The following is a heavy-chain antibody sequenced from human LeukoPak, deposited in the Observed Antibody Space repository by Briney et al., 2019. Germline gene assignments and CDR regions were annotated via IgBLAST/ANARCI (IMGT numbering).Heavy chain of an antibody. CDR1: GFTFDDYA. V-gene: IGHV3-9*01. CDR2: ISWNSGSI. CDR3: AKDKGADYYGSGSYYRYGMDV. J-gene: IGHJ6*02. Sequence: GRSLRLSCAASGFTFDDYAMHWVRQAPGKGLEWVSGISWNSGSIGYADSVKGRFTISRDSAKNSLYLQMNSLRAEDTALYYCAKDKGADYYGSGSYYRYGMDVWGQGTTVTVSS. D-gene: IGHD3-10*01.